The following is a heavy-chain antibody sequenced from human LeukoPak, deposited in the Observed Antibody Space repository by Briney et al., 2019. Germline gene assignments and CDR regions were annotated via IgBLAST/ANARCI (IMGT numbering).Heavy chain of an antibody. Sequence: GGSLRLSCAASGFTFSSYEMNWVRQAPGKGLEWVSYISGSGSTRYYADSVKGRFTVSIDNAKNSLDLQMNSLRAEDTAVYYCARKQNCDYWGQGTLVTVSS. J-gene: IGHJ4*02. V-gene: IGHV3-48*03. CDR3: ARKQNCDY. CDR1: GFTFSSYE. CDR2: ISGSGSTR.